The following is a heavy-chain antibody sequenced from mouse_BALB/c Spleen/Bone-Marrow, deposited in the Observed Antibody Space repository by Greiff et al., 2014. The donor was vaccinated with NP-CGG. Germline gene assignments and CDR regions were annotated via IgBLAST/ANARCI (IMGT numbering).Heavy chain of an antibody. V-gene: IGHV1-7*01. CDR3: ARSRTGTYFDY. D-gene: IGHD4-1*01. CDR1: GYTFTSYW. CDR2: INPSTGYT. J-gene: IGHJ2*01. Sequence: QVQLQQPGAELAEPGASVKMSCKASGYTFTSYWMHWVKQRPGQGLEWIGYINPSTGYTEYNQKFKDKATLTADKSSSTAYMQLSSLTSEDSAVYYCARSRTGTYFDYWGQGTTLTVSS.